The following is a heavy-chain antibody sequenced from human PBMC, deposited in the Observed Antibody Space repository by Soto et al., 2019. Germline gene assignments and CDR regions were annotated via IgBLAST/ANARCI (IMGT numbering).Heavy chain of an antibody. CDR3: ARGVGGSGLNWFDP. D-gene: IGHD6-19*01. V-gene: IGHV4-59*12. CDR1: GITIIGYY. J-gene: IGHJ5*02. CDR2: IHYSGSA. Sequence: PAGTLSLTCTFSGITIIGYYWTWIRQSPERGLEWIGYIHYSGSAKYNPSLNSRLTMSVDRSKSQFSMKLASVTAADKAVYYCARGVGGSGLNWFDPWGQGTLVTVSS.